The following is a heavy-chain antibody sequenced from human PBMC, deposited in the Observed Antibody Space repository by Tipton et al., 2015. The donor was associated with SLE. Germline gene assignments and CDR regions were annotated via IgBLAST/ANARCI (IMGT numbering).Heavy chain of an antibody. V-gene: IGHV4-39*07. Sequence: TLSLTCTVSGGSISSSSYYWGWIRQPPGEGLEWIGSIYYSGSTYYNPSLKSRVTISVDTSKNQFSLKLSSVTAADTAVYYCARQWGDSSSSGDYWGQGTLVTVSS. D-gene: IGHD6-6*01. CDR2: IYYSGST. CDR1: GGSISSSSYY. CDR3: ARQWGDSSSSGDY. J-gene: IGHJ4*02.